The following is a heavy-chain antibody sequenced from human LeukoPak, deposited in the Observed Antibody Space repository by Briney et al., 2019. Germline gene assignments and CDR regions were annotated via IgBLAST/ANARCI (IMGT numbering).Heavy chain of an antibody. Sequence: SVKVSCKASGGTFSSHTISWVRQAPGQGLEWMGRIIPILGIANYAQKFQGRVTITADKSTSTVYMELSSLRSEDTAVYYCARESWEDCSGGSCFLGWFDPWGQGTLVTVSS. J-gene: IGHJ5*02. CDR1: GGTFSSHT. D-gene: IGHD2-15*01. CDR2: IIPILGIA. CDR3: ARESWEDCSGGSCFLGWFDP. V-gene: IGHV1-69*04.